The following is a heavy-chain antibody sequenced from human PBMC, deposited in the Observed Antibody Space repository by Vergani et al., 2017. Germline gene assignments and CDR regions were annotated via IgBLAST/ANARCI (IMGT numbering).Heavy chain of an antibody. Sequence: QVQLVQSGAEVKKPGASVKVSCKASGYTFTSYGISWVRQAPGQGLEWMGWISAYNGNKNYAQMLQGRVTITTDTSKNQFSLKLSSVTAADTAVYYCARGLVRMGSSWSPAPYYNYGIDVWGQGTTVTVYS. D-gene: IGHD6-13*01. J-gene: IGHJ6*02. CDR3: ARGLVRMGSSWSPAPYYNYGIDV. CDR2: ISAYNGNK. V-gene: IGHV1-18*01. CDR1: GYTFTSYG.